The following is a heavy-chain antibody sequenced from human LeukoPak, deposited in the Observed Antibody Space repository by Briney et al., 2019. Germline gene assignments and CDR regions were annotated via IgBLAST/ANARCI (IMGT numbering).Heavy chain of an antibody. J-gene: IGHJ4*02. CDR3: GKTTVGYSSGRYPGWPVDY. Sequence: GGSLRLSCAASGFTFNNYAMYWVRQAPGKGLEWISGIFGSGGSAHYADSVKGRFTISRDNSKNTVYLQLDSLRVEDTAVYYCGKTTVGYSSGRYPGWPVDYWGQGSLVTVSS. V-gene: IGHV3-23*01. CDR1: GFTFNNYA. CDR2: IFGSGGSA. D-gene: IGHD2-15*01.